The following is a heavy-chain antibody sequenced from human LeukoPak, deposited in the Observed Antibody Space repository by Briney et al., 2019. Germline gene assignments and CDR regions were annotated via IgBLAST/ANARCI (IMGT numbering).Heavy chain of an antibody. CDR3: AKGQAAAGT. D-gene: IGHD6-13*01. V-gene: IGHV3-33*06. J-gene: IGHJ5*02. Sequence: PGRSLRLSCAASGFTFSSYGMHWARQAPGKGLEWVAVIWYDGSNKYYADSVKGRFTISRDNSKNTLYLQMNSLRAEDTAVYYCAKGQAAAGTWGQGTLVTVSS. CDR2: IWYDGSNK. CDR1: GFTFSSYG.